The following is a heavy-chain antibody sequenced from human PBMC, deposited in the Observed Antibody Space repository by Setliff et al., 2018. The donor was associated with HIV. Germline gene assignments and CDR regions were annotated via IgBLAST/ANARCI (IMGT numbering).Heavy chain of an antibody. Sequence: PSETLSLTCAVYGGSLSGYYWSWIRQPPGKGLEWIGEINHSGSTNYNPSLKSRVTISGDTSKNQFSLKLSSVTAADTAVYYCARHIPSYSSSWYYFDYWGQGALVTVS. D-gene: IGHD6-13*01. CDR1: GGSLSGYY. J-gene: IGHJ4*02. CDR3: ARHIPSYSSSWYYFDY. CDR2: INHSGST. V-gene: IGHV4-34*01.